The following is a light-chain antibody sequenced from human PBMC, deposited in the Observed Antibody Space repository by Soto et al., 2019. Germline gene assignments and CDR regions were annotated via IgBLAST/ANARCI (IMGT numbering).Light chain of an antibody. J-gene: IGLJ3*02. CDR1: TSNIGSNT. CDR2: TNT. CDR3: ATWDDSLNGWV. V-gene: IGLV1-44*01. Sequence: QSVLTQPPSASGTPGQRVTISCSGSTSNIGSNTVHWYQQFPGTAPKLLIYTNTQRPSGVPDRFSGSKSGTSASLAISELQSEDEADYSCATWDDSLNGWVFGGGTKLTVL.